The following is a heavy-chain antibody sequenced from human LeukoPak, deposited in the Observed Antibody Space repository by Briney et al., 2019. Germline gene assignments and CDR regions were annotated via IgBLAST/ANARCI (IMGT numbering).Heavy chain of an antibody. D-gene: IGHD3-22*01. J-gene: IGHJ4*02. V-gene: IGHV3-21*01. CDR1: GFTFSSYS. Sequence: GGSLRLSCAASGFTFSSYSMNWVRQAPGKGLEWVSSISSSSSYIYYADSVKGRFTISRGNAKNSLYLQMNSLRAEDTAVYYCARENYYDSSGYYYVVDYWGQGTLVTVSS. CDR2: ISSSSSYI. CDR3: ARENYYDSSGYYYVVDY.